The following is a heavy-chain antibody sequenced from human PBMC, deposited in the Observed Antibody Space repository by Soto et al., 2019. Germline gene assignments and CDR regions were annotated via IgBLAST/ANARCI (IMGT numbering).Heavy chain of an antibody. CDR2: IIPIYDIT. CDR1: GDTFSRYS. Sequence: SVKVSCTFFGDTFSRYSFSWARPAPGQGLEWMGKIIPIYDITNYAQKFHHRVTITADKSTSTAYMEVSSLRSEDSAVYDCATDTPKRRGQLAVGGKGTTVTV. V-gene: IGHV1-69*04. CDR3: ATDTPKRRGQLAV. J-gene: IGHJ6*03. D-gene: IGHD1-1*01.